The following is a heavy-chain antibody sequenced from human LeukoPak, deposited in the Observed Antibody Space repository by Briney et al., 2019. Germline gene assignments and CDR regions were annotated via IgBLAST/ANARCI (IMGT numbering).Heavy chain of an antibody. CDR3: AKTGSSSWGYFDY. D-gene: IGHD6-13*01. Sequence: PGRSLRLSCAASGFTFSSYGMHWVRQAPGKGLEWVAVIWYDGSNKYYADSVKGRFAISRDNSKSTLYLQMNSLRAEDTAVYYCAKTGSSSWGYFDYWGQGTLVTVSS. J-gene: IGHJ4*02. CDR2: IWYDGSNK. V-gene: IGHV3-33*06. CDR1: GFTFSSYG.